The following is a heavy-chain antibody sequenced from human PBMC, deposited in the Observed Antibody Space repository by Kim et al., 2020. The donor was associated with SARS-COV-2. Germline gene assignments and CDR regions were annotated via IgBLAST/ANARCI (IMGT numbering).Heavy chain of an antibody. Sequence: SETLSLTCTVSGGSISSGGYYWSWILQHPGKGLEWIGYIYYSGSTYYNPSLKSRVTISVDTSKNHFSLKLSSVTAADTAVYYCASTPIVATIFRIRPSPNDFDYGGQGTLVTVSS. V-gene: IGHV4-31*03. J-gene: IGHJ4*02. CDR2: IYYSGST. CDR3: ASTPIVATIFRIRPSPNDFDY. D-gene: IGHD5-12*01. CDR1: GGSISSGGYY.